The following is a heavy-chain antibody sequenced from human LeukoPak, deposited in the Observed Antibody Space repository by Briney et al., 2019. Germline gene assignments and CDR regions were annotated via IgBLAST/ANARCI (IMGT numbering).Heavy chain of an antibody. CDR2: ISFDESSE. Sequence: GGSLRLSCAASGFTFSNYGMHWVRQAPGKGLEWVALISFDESSEYYADSVKGRLSISRGNSKNTLYLQMNNARVDDTAVYYCAKEVGYGSPYFDYWGQGTLVTVSS. CDR1: GFTFSNYG. V-gene: IGHV3-30*18. CDR3: AKEVGYGSPYFDY. D-gene: IGHD5-12*01. J-gene: IGHJ4*02.